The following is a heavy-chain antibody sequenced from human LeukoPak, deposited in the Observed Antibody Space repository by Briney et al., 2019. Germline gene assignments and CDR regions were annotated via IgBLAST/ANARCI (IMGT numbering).Heavy chain of an antibody. CDR2: IDWDDDK. Sequence: LRLSCAASGFTFSSYAMSWIRQPPGKALEWLALIDWDDDKHYSTSLKTRLTISKDTSKNQVVLTMTNMDPVDTATYYCARIPSEYSSGWYYFDYWGQGTLVTVSS. CDR3: ARIPSEYSSGWYYFDY. V-gene: IGHV2-70*01. D-gene: IGHD6-19*01. CDR1: GFTFSSYAM. J-gene: IGHJ4*02.